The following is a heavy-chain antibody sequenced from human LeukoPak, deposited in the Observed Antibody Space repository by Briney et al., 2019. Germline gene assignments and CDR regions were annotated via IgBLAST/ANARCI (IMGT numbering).Heavy chain of an antibody. D-gene: IGHD1-26*01. CDR2: ISYDGSNK. J-gene: IGHJ4*02. V-gene: IGHV3-30*01. Sequence: GGSLRLSCAASGFTFGSYAMHWVRQAPGKGLEWVAVISYDGSNKYYADSVKGRFTISRDNSKNTLYLQMNSLRAEDTAVYYCARGGLSGSLYPFDYWGQGALVTVSS. CDR1: GFTFGSYA. CDR3: ARGGLSGSLYPFDY.